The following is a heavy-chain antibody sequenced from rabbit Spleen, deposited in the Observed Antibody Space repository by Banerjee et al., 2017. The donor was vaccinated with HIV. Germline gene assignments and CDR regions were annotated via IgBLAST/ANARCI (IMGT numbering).Heavy chain of an antibody. V-gene: IGHV1S45*01. Sequence: QAQLVASGGVLVQPAGSLPLTCTASGVSFSDTDVMCWVRQAPGKGLEWITCINIATGKSVYASWVSGRFIMSRTSSTTGTLQMTSLTAADTATYFCARDLVTAIGWNFALWGPGTLVTVS. J-gene: IGHJ4*01. CDR2: INIATGKS. D-gene: IGHD7-1*01. CDR1: GVSFSDTDV. CDR3: ARDLVTAIGWNFAL.